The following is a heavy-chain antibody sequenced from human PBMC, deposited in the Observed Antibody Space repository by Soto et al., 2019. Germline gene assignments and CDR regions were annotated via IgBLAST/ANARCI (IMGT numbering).Heavy chain of an antibody. CDR2: IIPILGIA. J-gene: IGHJ6*03. Sequence: VSIVSLCWEAEGHAFECCAEKRGGGDTGQGLWWMGRIIPILGIANYAQKFQGRVTSTADKSTSTAYMELSSLRSEDTAVYYCASLRRSGYGWDYYYYYMDVWGKGTTVTGS. CDR1: GHAFECCA. D-gene: IGHD5-12*01. CDR3: ASLRRSGYGWDYYYYYMDV. V-gene: IGHV1-69*04.